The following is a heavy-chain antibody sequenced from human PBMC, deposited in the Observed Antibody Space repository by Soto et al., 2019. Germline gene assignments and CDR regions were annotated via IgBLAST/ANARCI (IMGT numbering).Heavy chain of an antibody. CDR2: IDRSSSYI. V-gene: IGHV3-21*01. D-gene: IGHD3-16*01. Sequence: EVQLVESGGGLVKPGGSLRLSCAASGGYTMNWVRQAPGKGLEWVSSIDRSSSYIYYADSVKGRFTISRDNAKNSLYLQMNSLRAEDTAVYYCASDLPHMMDDYGMDVWGQGTTVTVSS. CDR1: GGYT. J-gene: IGHJ6*02. CDR3: ASDLPHMMDDYGMDV.